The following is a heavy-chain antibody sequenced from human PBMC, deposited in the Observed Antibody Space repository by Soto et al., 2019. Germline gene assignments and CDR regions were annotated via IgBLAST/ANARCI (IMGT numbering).Heavy chain of an antibody. D-gene: IGHD5-12*01. CDR1: GFTFTSSA. Sequence: ASVKVSCKASGFTFTSSAMQWVRQARGQRLEWIGWIVVGSGNTNYAQKFQERVTITRDMSTSTAYMELSSLRSEDTAVYYCAADPGYSGYDWGIDYWGQGTLVTVSS. J-gene: IGHJ4*02. CDR2: IVVGSGNT. V-gene: IGHV1-58*02. CDR3: AADPGYSGYDWGIDY.